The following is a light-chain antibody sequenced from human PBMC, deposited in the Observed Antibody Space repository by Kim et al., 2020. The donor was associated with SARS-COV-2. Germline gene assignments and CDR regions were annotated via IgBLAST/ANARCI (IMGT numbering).Light chain of an antibody. CDR3: QQYKRWYS. CDR1: QSISSW. V-gene: IGKV1-5*03. Sequence: LSASVGDRVTITCRASQSISSWLAWYQQKPGKAPKVLIYKASSLESGVPSRFSGSGSGTEFTLTISSLQPDDFATYYCQQYKRWYSFGQGTKLEI. J-gene: IGKJ2*03. CDR2: KAS.